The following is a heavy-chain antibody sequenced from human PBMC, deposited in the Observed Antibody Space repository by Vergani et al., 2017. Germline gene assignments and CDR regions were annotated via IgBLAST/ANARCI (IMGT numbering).Heavy chain of an antibody. CDR3: ARHWSIAARPPKVDYYYGMDV. Sequence: EVQLLESGGGLVQPGGSLRLSCAASGFTFSSYAMSWVRQAPGKRLEWVSAISGSGGSTYYADPVKGRFTLSRDNSKNTLYLQMNSLRAEDTAVYYCARHWSIAARPPKVDYYYGMDVWGQGTTVTVSS. J-gene: IGHJ6*02. V-gene: IGHV3-23*01. D-gene: IGHD6-6*01. CDR1: GFTFSSYA. CDR2: ISGSGGST.